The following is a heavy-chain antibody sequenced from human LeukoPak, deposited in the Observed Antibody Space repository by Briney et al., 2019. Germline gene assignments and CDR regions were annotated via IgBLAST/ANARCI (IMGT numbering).Heavy chain of an antibody. CDR1: GYSENFYG. Sequence: ASVKVSCKTSGYSENFYGITWVRQVAGQGLEWMGWISAQHGQTEYAPNSQDRVTMTTDTYTNTAYMELRSLRSDDTAVYYCARDDEEFGELRWFDPWGQGTLVTVSS. CDR3: ARDDEEFGELRWFDP. CDR2: ISAQHGQT. D-gene: IGHD3-10*01. V-gene: IGHV1-18*01. J-gene: IGHJ5*02.